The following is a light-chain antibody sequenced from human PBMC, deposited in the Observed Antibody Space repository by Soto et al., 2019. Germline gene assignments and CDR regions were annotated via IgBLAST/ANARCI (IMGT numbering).Light chain of an antibody. CDR2: GAS. Sequence: EIVLTQSPGTLSLSPGERATLSCRASQSVSSSYLAWYQQKPGQASRLLIYGASSRATGIPDRFSGSGSGTDFTLTISRLEPEDFAVYYCQQYGSSPWITFGQGTRLEIK. J-gene: IGKJ5*01. CDR3: QQYGSSPWIT. V-gene: IGKV3-20*01. CDR1: QSVSSSY.